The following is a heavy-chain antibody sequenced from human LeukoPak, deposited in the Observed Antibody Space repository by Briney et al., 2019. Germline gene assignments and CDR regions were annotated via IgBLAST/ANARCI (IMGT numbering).Heavy chain of an antibody. CDR3: AREYSSSGIDY. Sequence: GASVKVSCKASGYSFSGYYIHWVRQAPGQGLEWMGWINPNSGGTNYAQKFQGRVTMTRDTSISTAYMELSRLRSDDTAVYYCAREYSSSGIDYWGQGTLVTVSS. J-gene: IGHJ4*02. CDR1: GYSFSGYY. V-gene: IGHV1-2*02. D-gene: IGHD6-6*01. CDR2: INPNSGGT.